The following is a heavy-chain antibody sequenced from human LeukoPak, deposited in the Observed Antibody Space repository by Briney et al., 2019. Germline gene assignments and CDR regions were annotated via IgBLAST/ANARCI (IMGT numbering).Heavy chain of an antibody. D-gene: IGHD3/OR15-3a*01. CDR1: KFTFSDYY. CDR3: ARGTYYYEF. Sequence: PGGSLRLSCAASKFTFSDYYMTWVRQAPGKGPEWVAYMNQFGTEIKYLDSVKGRFTISRDNAKNSLYLWMTSLTADDTAVYYCARGTYYYEFWGQGTLAIVSS. J-gene: IGHJ4*02. CDR2: MNQFGTEI. V-gene: IGHV3-7*04.